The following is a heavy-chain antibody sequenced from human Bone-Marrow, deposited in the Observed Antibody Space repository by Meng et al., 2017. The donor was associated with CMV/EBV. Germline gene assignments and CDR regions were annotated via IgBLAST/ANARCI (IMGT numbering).Heavy chain of an antibody. J-gene: IGHJ4*02. CDR1: GGPIRTGSYY. D-gene: IGHD2-2*01. Sequence: SETLSLTCTVSGGPIRTGSYYWGWLRQPPGKGLEWIGSIYSFGRNYYNPSLKSRVTMSADASKNQFSLKLASVTAADTAVYYCARVVVAPVVLIDSWGQGKLVNVAS. CDR3: ARVVVAPVVLIDS. CDR2: IYSFGRN. V-gene: IGHV4-39*07.